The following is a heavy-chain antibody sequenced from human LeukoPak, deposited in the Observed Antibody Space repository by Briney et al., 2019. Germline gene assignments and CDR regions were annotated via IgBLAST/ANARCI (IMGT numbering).Heavy chain of an antibody. J-gene: IGHJ4*02. CDR2: IYAVGAT. V-gene: IGHV3-53*01. D-gene: IGHD4-17*01. CDR3: AGDDGDYPAGSFHY. Sequence: GGSLRLSCAASGFTVSRNYMHWVRQAPGKGLEWLSVIYAVGATYSAASVQDRFTIFRDNYKNTVFLQLSSLRVEDTAVYFCAGDDGDYPAGSFHYWGQGTLVTVSS. CDR1: GFTVSRNY.